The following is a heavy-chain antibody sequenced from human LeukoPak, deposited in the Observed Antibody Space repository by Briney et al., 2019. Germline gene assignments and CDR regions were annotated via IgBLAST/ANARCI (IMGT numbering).Heavy chain of an antibody. CDR2: ISGGGGIT. J-gene: IGHJ6*03. CDR1: GFTFSSYW. D-gene: IGHD2-2*01. CDR3: AKYGVDCSSTSCYPLYYMDV. Sequence: GGSLRLSCAASGFTFSSYWMSWVRQAPGKGLEWVSSISGGGGITNYADSVKGRFTISRDNSKYTLFLQMSSLRAEDTAVYYCAKYGVDCSSTSCYPLYYMDVWGKGTTVTVSS. V-gene: IGHV3-23*01.